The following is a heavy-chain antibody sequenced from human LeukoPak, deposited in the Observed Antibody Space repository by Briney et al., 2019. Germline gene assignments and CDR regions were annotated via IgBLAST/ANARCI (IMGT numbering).Heavy chain of an antibody. CDR1: GYTFTSYG. CDR2: ISAYNGNT. Sequence: EASVKVSCKASGYTFTSYGISWVRQAPGQGLEWMGWISAYNGNTNYAQKLQGRVTMTTDTSTSTAYMELRSLRSNDTAVYYCARDGEGGNSSLLDYWGQGALVTVSS. CDR3: ARDGEGGNSSLLDY. J-gene: IGHJ4*02. D-gene: IGHD4-23*01. V-gene: IGHV1-18*01.